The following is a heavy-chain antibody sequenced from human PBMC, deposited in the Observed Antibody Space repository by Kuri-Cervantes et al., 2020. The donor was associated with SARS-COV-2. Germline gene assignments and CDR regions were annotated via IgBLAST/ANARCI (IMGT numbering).Heavy chain of an antibody. D-gene: IGHD5-24*01. CDR3: ARRDGGLGGWAFDI. Sequence: GSLRLSCAVYGGSFSGYYWSWIRQPPGKGLEWIGEINHSGSTNYNPSLKSRVTISVDTSKNQFSLKLSPVTAADTAVYYCARRDGGLGGWAFDIWGQGTMVTVSS. CDR2: INHSGST. CDR1: GGSFSGYY. J-gene: IGHJ3*02. V-gene: IGHV4-34*01.